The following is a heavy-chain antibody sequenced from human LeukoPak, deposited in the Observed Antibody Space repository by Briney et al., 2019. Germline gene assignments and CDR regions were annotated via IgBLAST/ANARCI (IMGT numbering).Heavy chain of an antibody. Sequence: ASVKVSCKASGYTFTSYDINWVRQATGQGLEWMGWMNPNSGNTGSAQRFQGRVTMTRNTSISTAYMELSSLRSEDTAVYYCASPLRAGRSSADYWGQGPLVTVSS. D-gene: IGHD1-14*01. V-gene: IGHV1-8*01. CDR1: GYTFTSYD. CDR2: MNPNSGNT. CDR3: ASPLRAGRSSADY. J-gene: IGHJ4*02.